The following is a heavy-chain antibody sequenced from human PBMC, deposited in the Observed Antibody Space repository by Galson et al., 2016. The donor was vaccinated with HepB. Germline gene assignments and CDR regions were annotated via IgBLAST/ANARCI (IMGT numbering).Heavy chain of an antibody. Sequence: SLRLSCAASGFTFSSYAMSWVRQAPGKGLEWVSAISGSGGSTYYADSVKGRFTISRDNSKNTLYLQMNSLRVEDTAVYYCAVEAGIVVAGPEFHYYYGMDVWGQGTTVTVSS. V-gene: IGHV3-23*01. D-gene: IGHD6-19*01. J-gene: IGHJ6*02. CDR1: GFTFSSYA. CDR3: AVEAGIVVAGPEFHYYYGMDV. CDR2: ISGSGGST.